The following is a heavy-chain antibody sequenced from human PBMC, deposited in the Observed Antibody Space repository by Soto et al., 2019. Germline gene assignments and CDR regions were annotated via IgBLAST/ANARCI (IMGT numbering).Heavy chain of an antibody. CDR3: AHKGDGYRGFKY. D-gene: IGHD5-12*01. CDR1: GFSLSTSGVG. V-gene: IGHV2-5*02. CDR2: IYWDDDK. J-gene: IGHJ4*02. Sequence: QITLKECGPTLVKPTQTLTLTCTLSGFSLSTSGVGVGWIRQPPGKALEWLALIYWDDDKRYSPFLKSRLTITKDPSKNQVVLTLTNMDPVDTATYYCAHKGDGYRGFKYWGQGTLVTFSS.